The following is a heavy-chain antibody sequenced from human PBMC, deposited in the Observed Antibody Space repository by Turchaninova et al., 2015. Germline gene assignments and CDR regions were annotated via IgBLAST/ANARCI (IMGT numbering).Heavy chain of an antibody. CDR3: ARGSRPRDY. J-gene: IGHJ4*02. CDR1: GFTFSSYW. CDR2: IKQDGSGT. Sequence: EVQLVESGGGLVQPGGSLRLSCAASGFTFSSYWMSWVRQAPGRGGEGVANIKQDGSGTIYGDPLKGRLPISRENAKNALYLQMNSLRAGDTAVYYCARGSRPRDYWGQGTLVTVSS. D-gene: IGHD6-6*01. V-gene: IGHV3-7*03.